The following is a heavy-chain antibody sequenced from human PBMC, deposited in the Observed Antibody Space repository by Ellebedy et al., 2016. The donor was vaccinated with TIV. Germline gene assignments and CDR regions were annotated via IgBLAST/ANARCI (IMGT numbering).Heavy chain of an antibody. CDR1: GYTFTGYY. J-gene: IGHJ6*02. D-gene: IGHD3-10*01. CDR3: ARYGSGSYYDNYHGMDV. Sequence: AASVKVSCKASGYTFTGYYMHWVRQAPGQGLEWMGWTNPNSGGTKYAQKFQGGVTMTRDTSIRTAYMELSRLRSDDTAVYYCARYGSGSYYDNYHGMDVWGQGTTVTVSS. V-gene: IGHV1-2*02. CDR2: TNPNSGGT.